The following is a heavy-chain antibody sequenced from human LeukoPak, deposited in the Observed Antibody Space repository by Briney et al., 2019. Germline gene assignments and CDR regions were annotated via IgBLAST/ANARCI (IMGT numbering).Heavy chain of an antibody. J-gene: IGHJ4*02. CDR1: GYTFTSYG. V-gene: IGHV1-18*01. D-gene: IGHD5-18*01. Sequence: GASVKVSCKASGYTFTSYGNSWVRQAPGQGLEWMGWISAYNGNTNYAQKLQGRVTMTTDTSTSTAYMELRSLRSDDTAVYYCARDRGPPEYSYGYFPIYYFDYWGQGTLVTVSS. CDR3: ARDRGPPEYSYGYFPIYYFDY. CDR2: ISAYNGNT.